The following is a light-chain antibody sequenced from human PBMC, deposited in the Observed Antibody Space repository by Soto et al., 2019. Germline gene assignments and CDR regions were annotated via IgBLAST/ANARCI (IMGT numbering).Light chain of an antibody. V-gene: IGKV3-20*01. Sequence: EIVLTQSPGTLSLSPGERATLSCRASQTVSSSYLAWYQQKPGQAPRLLIYGASSRATGIPDRFSVSGSGTDFTLTISRLEPEDFAVYDCQQDGNSPTWTFGQGTTVEIK. J-gene: IGKJ1*01. CDR3: QQDGNSPTWT. CDR1: QTVSSSY. CDR2: GAS.